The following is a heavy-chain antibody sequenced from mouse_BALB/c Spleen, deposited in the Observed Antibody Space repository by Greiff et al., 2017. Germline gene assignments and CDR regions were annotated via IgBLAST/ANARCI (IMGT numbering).Heavy chain of an antibody. D-gene: IGHD2-4*01. Sequence: QVQLKESGPGLVAPSQSLSITCTVSGFSLTSYGVHWVRQPPGKGLEWLGVIWAGGSTNYNSALMSRLSISKDNSKSQVFLKMNSLQTDDTAMYYCARDPYDYDGFYYAMDYWGQGTSVTVSS. V-gene: IGHV2-9*02. CDR2: IWAGGST. J-gene: IGHJ4*01. CDR1: GFSLTSYG. CDR3: ARDPYDYDGFYYAMDY.